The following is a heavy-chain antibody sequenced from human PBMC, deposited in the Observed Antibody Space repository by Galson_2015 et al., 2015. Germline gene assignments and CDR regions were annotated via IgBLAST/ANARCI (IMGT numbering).Heavy chain of an antibody. CDR1: GGSFSAYY. CDR3: ARVGDPPGP. D-gene: IGHD2-21*01. J-gene: IGHJ5*02. Sequence: ETLSLTCAVYGGSFSAYYWSWIRQPPGKGLEWIGEIYHSGSANYNPSLKSRVTISADTSKNQFSLKLTSVTAADTAVYYCARVGDPPGPWGQGTLVTVSS. CDR2: IYHSGSA. V-gene: IGHV4-34*01.